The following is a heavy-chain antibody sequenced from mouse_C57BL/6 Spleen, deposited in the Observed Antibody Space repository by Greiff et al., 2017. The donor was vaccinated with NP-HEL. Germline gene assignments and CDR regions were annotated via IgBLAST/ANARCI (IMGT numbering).Heavy chain of an antibody. CDR3: AREGGVVATPFAY. J-gene: IGHJ3*01. V-gene: IGHV1-64*01. D-gene: IGHD1-1*01. CDR1: GYTFTSYW. CDR2: IHPNSGST. Sequence: QVQLQQSGAELVKPGASVKLSCKASGYTFTSYWMHWVKQRPGQGLEWIGMIHPNSGSTNYNEKFKSKATLTVDKSSSTAYRQLSSLTSEDSAVYYCAREGGVVATPFAYWGQGTLVTVSA.